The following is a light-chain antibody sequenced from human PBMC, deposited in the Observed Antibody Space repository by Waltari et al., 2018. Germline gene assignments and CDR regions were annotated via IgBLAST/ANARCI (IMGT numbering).Light chain of an antibody. J-gene: IGLJ1*01. CDR2: DVT. CDR3: FSYAGSNTYV. Sequence: QSALTQPRSVSGSPGQSVAISCTGTASDVGGYNYVSWYQQHPGKAPKIMIYDVTNRPSGVPDRFSGSKSGNTASLTISGLQAEEEADYYCFSYAGSNTYVFGTGTKVTVL. V-gene: IGLV2-11*01. CDR1: ASDVGGYNY.